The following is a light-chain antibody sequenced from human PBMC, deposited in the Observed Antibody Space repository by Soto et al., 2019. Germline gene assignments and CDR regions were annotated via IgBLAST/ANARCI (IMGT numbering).Light chain of an antibody. CDR2: DAS. CDR3: QQRSTWPT. Sequence: EIVLTQSPATLSLSPGERATLSCRASQSVSSYLAWYQQKPGQAPRLLIFDASNRATGIPARFSGSGSGTDFTLTIISLEPEDFAVYYCQQRSTWPTFGGGTKVEIK. V-gene: IGKV3-11*01. CDR1: QSVSSY. J-gene: IGKJ4*01.